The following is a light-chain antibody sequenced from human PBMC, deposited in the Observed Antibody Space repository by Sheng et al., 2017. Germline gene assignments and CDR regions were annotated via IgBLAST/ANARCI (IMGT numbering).Light chain of an antibody. CDR2: SDN. V-gene: IGLV1-44*01. CDR3: AAWDDSLSGWL. J-gene: IGLJ3*02. Sequence: QTVVTQPPSASGTPGQRVTISCSGSSSNVVSNTVNWYQQLPGAAPKLIIYSDNQRPSGVPDRFSGSKSGTSASLAISGLQSEDEADYYCAAWDDSLSGWLFGGGTKLTVL. CDR1: SSNVVSNT.